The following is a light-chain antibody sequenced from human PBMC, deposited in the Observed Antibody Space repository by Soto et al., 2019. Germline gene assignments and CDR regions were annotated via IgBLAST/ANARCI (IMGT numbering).Light chain of an antibody. CDR3: FSYPSSAVYV. J-gene: IGLJ1*01. Sequence: QSALTQPASVSGSPGQSITISCTGTSSDVGGYEYVSWYQLHPGKAPKLMIYEVSNRPSGISNRFSASKSGNTASLTISGLQAEDEADYYCFSYPSSAVYVFGTGTKLTVL. CDR2: EVS. CDR1: SSDVGGYEY. V-gene: IGLV2-14*01.